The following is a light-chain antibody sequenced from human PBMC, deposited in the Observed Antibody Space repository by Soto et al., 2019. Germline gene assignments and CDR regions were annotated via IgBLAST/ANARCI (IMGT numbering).Light chain of an antibody. V-gene: IGLV1-40*01. CDR2: GND. CDR3: QSYDSSLSGWV. Sequence: QSVLTQPPSVSGAPGQRVTISCTGSSSNIGAGYDVPWYQQLPGGAPKLLIYGNDNRPSGVPDRVSGSKSGTSASLAITGLQAEDGAYYYCQSYDSSLSGWVFGGGTKLTVL. CDR1: SSNIGAGYD. J-gene: IGLJ3*02.